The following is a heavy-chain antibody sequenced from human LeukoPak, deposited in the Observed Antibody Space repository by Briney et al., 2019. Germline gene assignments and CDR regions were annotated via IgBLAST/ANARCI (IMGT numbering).Heavy chain of an antibody. J-gene: IGHJ4*02. CDR2: IQYNGNNK. CDR3: AKDIEYSGYDQGPSLFDY. CDR1: GFTFNNFG. Sequence: PGGSLRLSCAASGFTFNNFGMHWVRQAPGKGLEWVTFIQYNGNNKYYADSVKGRFTISRDNSKNTLCLQMNSLRAEDTAVYYCAKDIEYSGYDQGPSLFDYWGQGTLVTVSS. D-gene: IGHD5-12*01. V-gene: IGHV3-30*02.